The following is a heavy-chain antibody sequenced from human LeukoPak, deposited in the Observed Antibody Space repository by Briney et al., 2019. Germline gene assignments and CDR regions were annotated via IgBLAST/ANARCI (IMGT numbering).Heavy chain of an antibody. CDR1: GFTFSSYW. CDR3: ARVGARLGAFDI. D-gene: IGHD6-25*01. V-gene: IGHV3-74*01. Sequence: PGGSLRLSCAASGFTFSSYWMHWVRHAPGKGLVWVSRINSDGSSTSYADSVRGRFTISRDNAKNTLYLQMNSLRAEDTAVYYCARVGARLGAFDIWGQGTMVTVSS. J-gene: IGHJ3*02. CDR2: INSDGSST.